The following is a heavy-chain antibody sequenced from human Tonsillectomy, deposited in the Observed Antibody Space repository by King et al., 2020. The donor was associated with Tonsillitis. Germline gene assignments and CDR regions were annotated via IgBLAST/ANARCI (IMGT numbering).Heavy chain of an antibody. CDR3: TRSQAGSNWFDP. V-gene: IGHV2-70*04. Sequence: VTLKESGPALVKPTQTLTLTCTFSGFSLSTDEMRVSWVRQPPGKALEWLARIDWDDEKFYSTSLKTRLTISRDTSKNQVVLRMTNMVPGDTATYYCTRSQAGSNWFDPWGRGTLVTVSS. J-gene: IGHJ5*02. CDR1: GFSLSTDEMR. CDR2: IDWDDEK.